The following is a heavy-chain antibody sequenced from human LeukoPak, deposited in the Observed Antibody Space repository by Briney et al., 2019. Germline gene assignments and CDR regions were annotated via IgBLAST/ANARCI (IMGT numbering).Heavy chain of an antibody. D-gene: IGHD3-10*01. V-gene: IGHV4-39*07. J-gene: IGHJ4*02. Sequence: SETLSLTCTVSGGSITSSSYYWGWIRQPPGKGLEWIGSIYHSGSTYYNPSLKSRVTISVDTSKNQFSLKLSSVTAADTAVYYCASSRRAREYYFDYWGQGTLVTVSS. CDR3: ASSRRAREYYFDY. CDR1: GGSITSSSYY. CDR2: IYHSGST.